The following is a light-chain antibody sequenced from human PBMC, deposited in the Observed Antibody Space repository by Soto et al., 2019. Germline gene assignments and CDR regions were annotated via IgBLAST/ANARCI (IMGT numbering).Light chain of an antibody. CDR1: SGHSSYA. J-gene: IGLJ3*02. Sequence: QTVVTQSPSASASLGASVELTCTLSSGHSSYAIAWHQQQPEKGPRYLMKLNSDGSHSKGDGIPDRFSGSSSGAERYLTISSLQSEDEADYYCQTWGTGTRGVFGGGTKLTVL. CDR2: LNSDGSH. CDR3: QTWGTGTRGV. V-gene: IGLV4-69*01.